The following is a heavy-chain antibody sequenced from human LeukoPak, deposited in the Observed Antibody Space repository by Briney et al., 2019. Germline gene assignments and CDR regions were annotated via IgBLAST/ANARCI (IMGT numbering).Heavy chain of an antibody. Sequence: SETLSLTCSVSNSSISSDYYWGWIRQSPGTGLEWIGSIYHSGTTHYYPSLKNRVSMSIDTSRNQFSLQLNSVTAADTAVYYCARALYYYETSGYTFDSWGQGTLVTVSS. CDR2: IYHSGTT. CDR1: NSSISSDYY. J-gene: IGHJ4*02. V-gene: IGHV4-38-2*02. CDR3: ARALYYYETSGYTFDS. D-gene: IGHD3-22*01.